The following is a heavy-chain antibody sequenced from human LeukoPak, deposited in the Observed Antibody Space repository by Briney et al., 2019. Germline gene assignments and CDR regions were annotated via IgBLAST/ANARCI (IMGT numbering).Heavy chain of an antibody. CDR3: ARGPRASGWWGGYYFDY. D-gene: IGHD6-19*01. V-gene: IGHV1-8*03. CDR1: GYTFTSYD. CDR2: MNPNSGNT. Sequence: AASVKVSFKASGYTFTSYDINWLRQATGQGLEWMGWMNPNSGNTGYAQKFQGRVTITRNTSISTAYMELSSLRSEDTAVYYCARGPRASGWWGGYYFDYWGQGTLVTVSS. J-gene: IGHJ4*02.